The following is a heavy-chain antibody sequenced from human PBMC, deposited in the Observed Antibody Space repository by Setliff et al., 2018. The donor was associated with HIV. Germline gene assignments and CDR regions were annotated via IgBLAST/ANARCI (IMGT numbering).Heavy chain of an antibody. CDR3: ARVIQAPGSPYTRFDY. CDR2: ISHSGST. Sequence: SETLSLTCAVSGGSIMTGDWWSWVRQSPGKGLEWIGEISHSGSTYYNPSLTSRVTISLETSKKQFSLKLSSVTAADTAVYYCARVIQAPGSPYTRFDYWGQGTLVTVSS. D-gene: IGHD3-16*01. V-gene: IGHV4-4*02. CDR1: GGSIMTGDW. J-gene: IGHJ4*02.